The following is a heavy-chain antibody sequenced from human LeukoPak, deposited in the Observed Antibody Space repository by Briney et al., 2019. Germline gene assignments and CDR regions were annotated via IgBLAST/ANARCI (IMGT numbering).Heavy chain of an antibody. CDR1: GGSISSYY. D-gene: IGHD6-19*01. J-gene: IGHJ6*02. CDR3: ARDSAVAGGGYYYYGMAV. Sequence: PSETLSLTCTVSGGSISSYYWSWIRQPPGKGLEWIGYIYYSGSTNYNPSLKSRVTISVDTSKKQFSLKLSSVTAADTAVYYCARDSAVAGGGYYYYGMAVWGQGTTVTVSS. V-gene: IGHV4-59*01. CDR2: IYYSGST.